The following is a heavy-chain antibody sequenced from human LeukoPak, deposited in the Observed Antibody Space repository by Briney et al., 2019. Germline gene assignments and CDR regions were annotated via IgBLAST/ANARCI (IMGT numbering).Heavy chain of an antibody. J-gene: IGHJ3*02. Sequence: GGSLRLSCAASGFTFSSSGMHWVRQAPGKGLEWVTFIRYDGSNKYYADSVKGRFTISRDNSKNTLSLQMNSLRPEDTALYYCAKTRVVVITHDAFDIWGQGTMVTVSS. CDR1: GFTFSSSG. D-gene: IGHD3-22*01. CDR2: IRYDGSNK. V-gene: IGHV3-30*02. CDR3: AKTRVVVITHDAFDI.